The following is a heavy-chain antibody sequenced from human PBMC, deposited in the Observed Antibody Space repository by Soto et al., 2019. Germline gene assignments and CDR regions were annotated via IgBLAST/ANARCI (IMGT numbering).Heavy chain of an antibody. CDR2: ISGSGGST. CDR3: AKDQGSSWYEIDY. Sequence: GGSLILSCAAAGFTFRNYAVTWVRQDPGKGLEWVSTISGSGGSTYYADSVKGRFTISRDNSKNTLYLQMNSLRAEDTAVYYCAKDQGSSWYEIDYWGQGTLVTVSS. V-gene: IGHV3-23*01. J-gene: IGHJ4*02. CDR1: GFTFRNYA. D-gene: IGHD6-13*01.